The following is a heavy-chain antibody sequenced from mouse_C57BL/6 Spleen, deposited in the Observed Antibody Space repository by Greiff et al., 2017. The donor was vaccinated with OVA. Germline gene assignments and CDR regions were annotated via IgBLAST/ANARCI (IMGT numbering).Heavy chain of an antibody. CDR2: IWRGGST. V-gene: IGHV2-5*01. D-gene: IGHD1-1*01. CDR1: GFSLTSYG. CDR3: ANSYYGSSPYYAMDY. Sequence: VQLQQSGPGLVQPSQSLSITCTVSGFSLTSYGVHWVRQSPGKGLEWLGVIWRGGSTDYNAAFMSRLSITKDNSKSQVFFKMNSLQADDTAIYDGANSYYGSSPYYAMDYWGQGTSVTVSS. J-gene: IGHJ4*01.